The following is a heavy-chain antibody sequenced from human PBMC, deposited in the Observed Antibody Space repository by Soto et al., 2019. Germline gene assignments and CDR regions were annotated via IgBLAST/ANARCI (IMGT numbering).Heavy chain of an antibody. J-gene: IGHJ4*01. Sequence: SQTLSLPYTVSYGSSGDINGFWGWVRQPPGKGLEWIGNIDYSGTAYFNPSLGTRVTFPVDTSKNQFSLTLYSVTAADTAVYSCARTTGRPLDFWGHGILVSVS. CDR1: YGSSGDINGF. CDR2: IDYSGTA. CDR3: ARTTGRPLDF. D-gene: IGHD4-4*01. V-gene: IGHV4-39*01.